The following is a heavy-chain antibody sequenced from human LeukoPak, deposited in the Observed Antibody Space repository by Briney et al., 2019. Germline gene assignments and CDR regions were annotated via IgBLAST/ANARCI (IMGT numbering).Heavy chain of an antibody. CDR2: ISGSGGST. D-gene: IGHD6-13*01. CDR1: GFTFSSYA. Sequence: PGGSLRLSCAASGFTFSSYAMSWVRQAPGKGLEWVSAISGSGGSTYYADSVKGRFTISRDNSKNTLYLQMGSLRAEDMAVYYCARDRVSSSPLSYYGMDVWGQGTTVTVSS. CDR3: ARDRVSSSPLSYYGMDV. V-gene: IGHV3-23*01. J-gene: IGHJ6*02.